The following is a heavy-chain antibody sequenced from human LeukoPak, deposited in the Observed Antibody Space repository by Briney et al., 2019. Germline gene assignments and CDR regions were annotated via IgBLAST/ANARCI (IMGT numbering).Heavy chain of an antibody. CDR2: ISSDGSDT. V-gene: IGHV3-74*01. CDR3: ARAREAQWLVDY. D-gene: IGHD6-19*01. J-gene: IGHJ4*02. Sequence: GGSLRLSCAASGFTFSHYWMHWVRQAPGKRPVWVSRISSDGSDTTYADSVKGRFTISRDNAKNTVYLQMNSLSAEDTGVYYCARAREAQWLVDYWGQGTLVTVSS. CDR1: GFTFSHYW.